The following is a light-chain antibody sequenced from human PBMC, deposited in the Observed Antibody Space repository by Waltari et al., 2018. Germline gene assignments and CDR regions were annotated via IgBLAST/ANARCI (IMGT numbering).Light chain of an antibody. CDR1: QGISSY. CDR2: AAS. Sequence: IQLTQSPSSLSASVGDRVTITCRASQGISSYLAWYQHKPGKAPKLLIYAASPLQSGVPSRFXGSGSGTDXXLXISSLQPXXFXTXXXXXXXXXPXTFG. V-gene: IGKV1-9*01. CDR3: XXXXXXPXT. J-gene: IGKJ1*01.